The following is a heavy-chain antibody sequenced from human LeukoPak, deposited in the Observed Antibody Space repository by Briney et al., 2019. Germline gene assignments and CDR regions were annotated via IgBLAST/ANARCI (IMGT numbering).Heavy chain of an antibody. CDR3: AKDGASGITGAGTPFDY. V-gene: IGHV3-30*18. J-gene: IGHJ4*02. CDR1: GFTFSNYG. Sequence: PGGSLRLSCAASGFTFSNYGMHWVRQAPGKGLEWVAVISYDGSNKYYVDSVKGRFIISRDNSKNTLYLQMNSLRAEDTAVYYCAKDGASGITGAGTPFDYWGQGTLVTVSS. D-gene: IGHD6-13*01. CDR2: ISYDGSNK.